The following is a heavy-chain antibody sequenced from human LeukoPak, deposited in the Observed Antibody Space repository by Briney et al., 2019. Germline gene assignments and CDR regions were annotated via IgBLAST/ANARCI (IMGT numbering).Heavy chain of an antibody. D-gene: IGHD3-3*01. Sequence: PGGSLRLSCAASGFTFSSYSVNWVRQAPGKGLEWVSYISSSSSTIYYADSVKGRFTISRDNAKNSLYLQMNSLRAEDTAVYYCARDERFLEWLLASDYWGQGTLVTVSS. J-gene: IGHJ4*02. CDR2: ISSSSSTI. CDR3: ARDERFLEWLLASDY. V-gene: IGHV3-48*01. CDR1: GFTFSSYS.